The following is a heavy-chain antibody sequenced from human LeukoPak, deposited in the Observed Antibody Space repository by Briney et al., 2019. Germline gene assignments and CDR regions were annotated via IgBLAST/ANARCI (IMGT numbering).Heavy chain of an antibody. Sequence: GGSLRLSCAASGFTFSAFAMTWVRQAPGKGLEWVSSISSSSSYIYYADSVKGRFTISRDNAKNSLYLQMNSLRAEDTAVYYCARGSGFLEEFDYWGQGTLVTVSS. V-gene: IGHV3-21*01. D-gene: IGHD3-3*01. CDR2: ISSSSSYI. CDR3: ARGSGFLEEFDY. CDR1: GFTFSAFA. J-gene: IGHJ4*02.